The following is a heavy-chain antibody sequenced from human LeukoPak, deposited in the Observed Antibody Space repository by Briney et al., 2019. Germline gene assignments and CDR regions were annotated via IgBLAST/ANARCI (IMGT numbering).Heavy chain of an antibody. V-gene: IGHV4-59*01. CDR3: ARVFDSGSQAYFYYTDV. CDR1: GGSIRGYY. D-gene: IGHD3-10*01. Sequence: PSETLSLTCNVSGGSIRGYYWSWIRQPPGKGLEWIGYIYSSGSTNYNPSLKSRVTMSADTSKNQFSLKVSSVTAADTAVYYCARVFDSGSQAYFYYTDVWGKGTTVTISS. CDR2: IYSSGST. J-gene: IGHJ6*03.